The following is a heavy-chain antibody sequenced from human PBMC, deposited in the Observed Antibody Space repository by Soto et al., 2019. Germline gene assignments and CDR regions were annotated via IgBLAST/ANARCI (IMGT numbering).Heavy chain of an antibody. V-gene: IGHV4-61*01. CDR1: GGSVSSGSYY. CDR2: IYYSGST. J-gene: IGHJ6*02. Sequence: PSETLSLTCTVSGGSVSSGSYYWSWIRQPPGKGLEWIGYIYYSGSTNYNPSLKSRVTISVDTSKNQFSLQLSSVTAADTAVYYCARDEPPYDFWSGYPQIGRYYYYGMDVWGQGTTVTVSS. CDR3: ARDEPPYDFWSGYPQIGRYYYYGMDV. D-gene: IGHD3-3*01.